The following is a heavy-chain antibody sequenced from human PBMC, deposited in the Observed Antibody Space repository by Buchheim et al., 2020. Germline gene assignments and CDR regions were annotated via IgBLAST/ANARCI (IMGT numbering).Heavy chain of an antibody. Sequence: QVQLQQWGAGLLKPSETLSLTCAVYGGSFSGYYWSWIRQPPGKGLEWCVEIIHSVITNYNPSLKSRVTISVDTSKNQFSLKLSSVTAADTAVYYCARGKRYFDWLLFDYWGQRTL. J-gene: IGHJ4*02. V-gene: IGHV4-34*01. CDR1: GGSFSGYY. CDR2: IIHSVIT. D-gene: IGHD3-9*01. CDR3: ARGKRYFDWLLFDY.